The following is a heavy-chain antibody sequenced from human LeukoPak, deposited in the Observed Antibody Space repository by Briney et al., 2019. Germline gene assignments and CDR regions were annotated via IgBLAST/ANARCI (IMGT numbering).Heavy chain of an antibody. CDR2: IYYSGST. CDR3: ARDRLNGDYDGVCDY. V-gene: IGHV4-31*02. CDR1: GGSISSGAYY. D-gene: IGHD4-17*01. J-gene: IGHJ4*02. Sequence: SQTLSLTCTVSGGSISSGAYYWSWIRQHPGKGLEWIGHIYYSGSTYYNPSLKSRVTISVDTSNNQFSLRLSFVTAADTAVYYGARDRLNGDYDGVCDYGGQGTLVTVS.